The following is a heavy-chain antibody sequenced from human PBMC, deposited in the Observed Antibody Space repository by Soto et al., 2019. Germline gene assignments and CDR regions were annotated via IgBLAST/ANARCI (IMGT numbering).Heavy chain of an antibody. V-gene: IGHV4-59*01. Sequence: QVQLQESGPGLVKPSETLSLTCTASGGSISSYYWSWIRQPPGQGLEWIGYIYYSGSTYYNASLKSRVTISGNTSKNQFSLTLSSVTAADTAVYYCARAAGSVYYYGSGSYTKVDYWGQGTLVTVSS. CDR1: GGSISSYY. J-gene: IGHJ4*02. D-gene: IGHD3-10*01. CDR3: ARAAGSVYYYGSGSYTKVDY. CDR2: IYYSGST.